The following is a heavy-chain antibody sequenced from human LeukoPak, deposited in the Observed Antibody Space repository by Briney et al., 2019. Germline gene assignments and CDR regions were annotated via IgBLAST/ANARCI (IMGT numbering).Heavy chain of an antibody. D-gene: IGHD5-18*01. CDR3: ARGGRYSYGPSYYYYGMDV. CDR1: GGTFSSYA. CDR2: IIPIFGTA. J-gene: IGHJ6*02. Sequence: SVKVSCKASGGTFSSYAISWVRQAPGQGLEWMGGIIPIFGTANYAQKFQGRVTITADESTSTAYMELSSLRSEDTAVCYCARGGRYSYGPSYYYYGMDVWGQGTTVTVSS. V-gene: IGHV1-69*13.